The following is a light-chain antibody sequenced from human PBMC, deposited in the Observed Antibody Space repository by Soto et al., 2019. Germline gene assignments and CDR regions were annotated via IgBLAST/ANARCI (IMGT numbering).Light chain of an antibody. CDR2: GAS. V-gene: IGKV1-9*01. CDR1: QGISSY. CDR3: QQYVTSSPRT. J-gene: IGKJ1*01. Sequence: DIQLTQSPSFLSASVGDRVTITCRASQGISSYLAWYQQRPGKAPELLIYGASTLQSGVPSRFSGGGSGTEFTLTISSLQPEDFAVYYCQQYVTSSPRTFGQGTKVDIK.